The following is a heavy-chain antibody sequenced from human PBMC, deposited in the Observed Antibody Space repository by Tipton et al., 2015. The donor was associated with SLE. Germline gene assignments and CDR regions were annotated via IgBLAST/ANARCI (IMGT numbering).Heavy chain of an antibody. CDR3: ARDHPIMTTVTS. CDR2: IFYSGRT. D-gene: IGHD4-17*01. CDR1: GGSFSDYY. V-gene: IGHV4-34*12. Sequence: LRLSCAVYGGSFSDYYWSWIRQPPGAGLEWIGTIFYSGRTYYNPSLKSRVTISLDTSKDQFSLKLNSVTAADTAVYYCARDHPIMTTVTSWGQGTLVTVSS. J-gene: IGHJ4*02.